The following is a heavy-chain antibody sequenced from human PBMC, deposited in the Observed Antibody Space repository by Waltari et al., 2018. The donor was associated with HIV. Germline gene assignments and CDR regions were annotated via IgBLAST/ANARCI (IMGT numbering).Heavy chain of an antibody. CDR2: ISGYNANT. Sequence: QAHLVQSGAEAQMPGASLRASCNTSGHILTNYGASWVRQAPGQGFEWLGWISGYNANTTYAQRLQGRVTLTTDTSTSTAYMELRSLRSDDTAVYYCARGLGGSYYYGVDVWGQGTTVTVS. CDR3: ARGLGGSYYYGVDV. J-gene: IGHJ6*02. V-gene: IGHV1-18*04. CDR1: GHILTNYG.